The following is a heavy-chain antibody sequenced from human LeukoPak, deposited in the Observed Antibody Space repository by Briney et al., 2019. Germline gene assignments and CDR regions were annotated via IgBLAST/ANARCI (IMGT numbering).Heavy chain of an antibody. D-gene: IGHD3-3*01. CDR3: ARVPYYDFWSGYPVSFDP. Sequence: SETLSLTCTVSGGSINNYYWSWIRQPPGKGLEWIGYIYYSGSTNYNPSLKSRVTISVDTSKNQFSLKLSSVTAADTAVYYCARVPYYDFWSGYPVSFDPWGQGTLVTVSS. CDR2: IYYSGST. J-gene: IGHJ5*02. V-gene: IGHV4-59*01. CDR1: GGSINNYY.